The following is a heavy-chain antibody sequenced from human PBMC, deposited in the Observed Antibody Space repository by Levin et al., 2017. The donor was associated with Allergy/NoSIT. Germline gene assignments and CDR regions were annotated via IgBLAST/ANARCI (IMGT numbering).Heavy chain of an antibody. V-gene: IGHV3-15*01. CDR2: IKSKTDGGTT. Sequence: PGESLKISCAASGFTFSNAWMSWVRQAPGKGLEWVGRIKSKTDGGTTDYAAPVKGRFTISRDDSKNTLYLQMNSLKTEDTAVYYCTTDPYCGGDCYYNYWGQGTLVTVSS. D-gene: IGHD2-21*02. J-gene: IGHJ4*02. CDR1: GFTFSNAW. CDR3: TTDPYCGGDCYYNY.